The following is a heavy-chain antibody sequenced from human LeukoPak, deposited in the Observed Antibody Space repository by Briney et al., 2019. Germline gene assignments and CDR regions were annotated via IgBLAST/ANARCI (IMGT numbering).Heavy chain of an antibody. J-gene: IGHJ6*02. Sequence: GGSLRLSCAASGFTFSSYAMSWVRQAPGRGLEWVANIKRDGSEKYYVDSVKGRFTVSRDNAKNSLYLQMNSLRAEDTAVYYCASVAGYGSGAYYYYGMDVWGQGTTVTVSS. D-gene: IGHD3-10*01. CDR1: GFTFSSYA. CDR3: ASVAGYGSGAYYYYGMDV. CDR2: IKRDGSEK. V-gene: IGHV3-7*01.